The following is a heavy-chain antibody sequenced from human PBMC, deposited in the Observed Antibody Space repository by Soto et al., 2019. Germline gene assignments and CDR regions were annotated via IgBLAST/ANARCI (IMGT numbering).Heavy chain of an antibody. J-gene: IGHJ6*03. CDR2: FDPEDGET. CDR3: ATTDAVVADRPPYYYYMDV. CDR1: GYTLTELS. D-gene: IGHD6-6*01. Sequence: SVKVSCKVSGYTLTELSMHWVRQAPGKGLEWMGGFDPEDGETIYAQKFQGRVTMTEDTSTDTAYMELSSLRSEDTAVYYCATTDAVVADRPPYYYYMDVWGKGTTVTGSS. V-gene: IGHV1-24*01.